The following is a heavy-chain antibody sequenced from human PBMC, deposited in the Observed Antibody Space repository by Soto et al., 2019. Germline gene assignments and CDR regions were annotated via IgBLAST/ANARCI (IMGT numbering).Heavy chain of an antibody. CDR3: AAAGSSSWYLSDY. Sequence: ASVKVSCKVSGYTLTVLSMHWVRQAPGKGLEWMGGFDPEHGETIYAQKFQGRVTMTEDTSTDTAYMELSSLRSEDTAVYYCAAAGSSSWYLSDYWGQGTLVTVSS. CDR1: GYTLTVLS. CDR2: FDPEHGET. V-gene: IGHV1-24*01. J-gene: IGHJ4*02. D-gene: IGHD6-13*01.